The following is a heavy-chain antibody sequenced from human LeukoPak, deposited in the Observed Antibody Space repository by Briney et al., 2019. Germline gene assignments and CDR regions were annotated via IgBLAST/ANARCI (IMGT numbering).Heavy chain of an antibody. CDR2: IYYSGST. V-gene: IGHV4-59*06. CDR1: GGSISSHY. J-gene: IGHJ5*02. CDR3: ARALPMAARRQIGWFDP. Sequence: SETLSLTCTVSGGSISSHYWSWIRQHPGKGLEWIGYIYYSGSTYYNPSLKSRVTISVDTSKNQFSLKLSSVTAADTAMYYCARALPMAARRQIGWFDPWGQGTLVTVSS. D-gene: IGHD6-6*01.